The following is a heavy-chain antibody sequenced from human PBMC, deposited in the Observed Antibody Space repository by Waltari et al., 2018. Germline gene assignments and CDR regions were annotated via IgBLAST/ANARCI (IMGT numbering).Heavy chain of an antibody. Sequence: QVQLLESGGGVVQPGRSLRLSCAASGFTFSSYGIHWFRQAPGKGLEWVAVIWYDGSNKYYADSVKGRFTISRDNSKNTLYLQMNSLRAEDTAVYYCARVIESGYYYDSSGYDYWGQGTLVTVSS. V-gene: IGHV3-33*01. CDR3: ARVIESGYYYDSSGYDY. CDR2: IWYDGSNK. D-gene: IGHD3-22*01. CDR1: GFTFSSYG. J-gene: IGHJ4*02.